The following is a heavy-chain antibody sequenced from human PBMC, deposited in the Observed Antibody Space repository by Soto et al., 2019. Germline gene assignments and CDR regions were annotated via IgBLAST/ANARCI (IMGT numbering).Heavy chain of an antibody. J-gene: IGHJ4*02. CDR2: FDPEDGET. V-gene: IGHV1-24*01. CDR1: GYTLTELS. CDR3: ATTIVVVPAATGGFDY. Sequence: ASVKVSCKVSGYTLTELSMHWVRQAPGKGLEWMGGFDPEDGETIYAQKFQGRVTMTEDTSTDTAYMELSSLRSEDTAVYYCATTIVVVPAATGGFDYWGQGTLVTVPS. D-gene: IGHD2-2*01.